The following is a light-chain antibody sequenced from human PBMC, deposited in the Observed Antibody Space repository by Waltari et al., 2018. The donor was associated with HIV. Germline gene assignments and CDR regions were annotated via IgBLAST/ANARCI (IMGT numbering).Light chain of an antibody. CDR3: NARDSSGNHLV. Sequence: SSELTQDPAVSVALGQTVRITCQGDSLRSYYASWYQQKPGQAPVLVIFGKNNRPSGIPGRFSGSSAGNTPSLTITGAQAEDEADYYCNARDSSGNHLVFGGGTKLTVL. CDR2: GKN. J-gene: IGLJ3*02. V-gene: IGLV3-19*01. CDR1: SLRSYY.